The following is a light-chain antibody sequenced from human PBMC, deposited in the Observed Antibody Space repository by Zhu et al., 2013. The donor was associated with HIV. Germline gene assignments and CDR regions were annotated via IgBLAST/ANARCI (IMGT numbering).Light chain of an antibody. CDR3: QQYYSYPFT. CDR2: STS. V-gene: IGKV1-8*01. Sequence: IQLTQSPSFLSASTGDRVTFTCRASQGISSYLAWYQQKPGKAPKLLIYSTSTLQSGVPSRFSGSGSGTDFTLTINCLQSEDFATYYCQQYYSYPFTFGPGTKVDIK. CDR1: QGISSY. J-gene: IGKJ3*01.